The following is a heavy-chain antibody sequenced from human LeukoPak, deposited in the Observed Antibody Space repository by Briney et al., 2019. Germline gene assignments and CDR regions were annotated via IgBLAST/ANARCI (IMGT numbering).Heavy chain of an antibody. CDR1: GFTFSSYS. V-gene: IGHV3-48*04. Sequence: GGSLRLSCAASGFTFSSYSMNWVRQAPGKGLEWVSYISSSSSTIYYADSVKGRFTISRDNAKNSLYLQMNSLRAEDTAVYYCARDNYFDSTGYTDFWGQGTLVTVSS. D-gene: IGHD3-22*01. CDR2: ISSSSSTI. J-gene: IGHJ4*02. CDR3: ARDNYFDSTGYTDF.